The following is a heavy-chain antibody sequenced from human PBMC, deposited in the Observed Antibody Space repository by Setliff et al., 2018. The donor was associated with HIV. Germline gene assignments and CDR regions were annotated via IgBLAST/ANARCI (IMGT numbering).Heavy chain of an antibody. CDR1: GFTVSSNY. Sequence: GGSLRLSCAASGFTVSSNYMSWVRQAPGKGLEWVSVIYSGGSTYYADSVKGRFTISRDNSKNTLYLQMNSLRAEDTAVYYCARDSQDSSGYYGDLDYWGQGTLVTVSS. CDR3: ARDSQDSSGYYGDLDY. CDR2: IYSGGST. V-gene: IGHV3-66*02. D-gene: IGHD3-22*01. J-gene: IGHJ4*02.